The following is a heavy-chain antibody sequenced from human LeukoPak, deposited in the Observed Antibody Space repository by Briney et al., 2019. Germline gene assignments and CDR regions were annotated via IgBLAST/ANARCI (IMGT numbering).Heavy chain of an antibody. J-gene: IGHJ4*02. D-gene: IGHD1-26*01. Sequence: ASVKVSCKASGYTLTGYYMHWVRQAPGQGPEWMGRINPNTGGTNYAQKFQGRVAMTRDTSISTAYLDLSSLTSDDTAVYYCARDSVLGAKWGQGTLVTVSS. CDR3: ARDSVLGAK. CDR1: GYTLTGYY. V-gene: IGHV1-2*06. CDR2: INPNTGGT.